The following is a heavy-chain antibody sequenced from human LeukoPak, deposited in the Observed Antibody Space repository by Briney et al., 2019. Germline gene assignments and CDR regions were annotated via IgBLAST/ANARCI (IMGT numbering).Heavy chain of an antibody. CDR2: INHSGST. J-gene: IGHJ6*03. V-gene: IGHV4-34*01. Sequence: SETLSLTCAVYGGSFSGYYWSWIRQPPGKGLEWIGEINHSGSTNYNPSLKSRVTISVDTSKNQFSLKLSSVTAADTAAYYCARERFGRDYYYYYMDVWGKGTTVTVSS. CDR3: ARERFGRDYYYYYMDV. CDR1: GGSFSGYY. D-gene: IGHD2-15*01.